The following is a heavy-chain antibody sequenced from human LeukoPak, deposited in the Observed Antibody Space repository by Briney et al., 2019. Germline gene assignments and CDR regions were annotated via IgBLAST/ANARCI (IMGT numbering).Heavy chain of an antibody. CDR1: GFTFSSHW. V-gene: IGHV3-23*01. D-gene: IGHD6-19*01. CDR3: AKDTSSGWYEVTQLDY. Sequence: GGSLRLSCAASGFTFSSHWMTWVRQAPGKGLEWVSAISGSGGSTYYADSVKGRFTISRDNSKNTLYLQMNSLRAEDTAVYYCAKDTSSGWYEVTQLDYWGQGTLVTVSS. J-gene: IGHJ4*02. CDR2: ISGSGGST.